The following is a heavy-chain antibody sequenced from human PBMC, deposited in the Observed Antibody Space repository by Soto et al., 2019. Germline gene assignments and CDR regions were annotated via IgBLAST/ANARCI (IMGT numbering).Heavy chain of an antibody. D-gene: IGHD2-15*01. Sequence: VSLTCAVYGGSFSGYYWSWIRQPPGKGLEWIGEINHSGSTNYNPSLKSRVTISVDTSKNQFSLKLSSVTAADTAVYYCARAAGYIVVVVAAKGVGDYYGMDVWGQGTTVT. CDR2: INHSGST. J-gene: IGHJ6*02. V-gene: IGHV4-34*01. CDR3: ARAAGYIVVVVAAKGVGDYYGMDV. CDR1: GGSFSGYY.